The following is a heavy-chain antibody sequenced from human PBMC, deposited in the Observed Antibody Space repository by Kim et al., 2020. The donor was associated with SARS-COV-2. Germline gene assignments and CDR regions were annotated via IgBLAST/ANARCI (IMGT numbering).Heavy chain of an antibody. J-gene: IGHJ4*02. Sequence: SETLSLTCAVSGGSISSGGYSWSWIRQPPGKGLEWIGYIYHSGSTYYNPSLKSRVTISVDRSKNQFSLMLSSVTVADTAVDYCARGGERDCSSTSCYWYFDYWGQGTLVTVSS. D-gene: IGHD2-2*01. CDR2: IYHSGST. CDR3: ARGGERDCSSTSCYWYFDY. V-gene: IGHV4-30-2*01. CDR1: GGSISSGGYS.